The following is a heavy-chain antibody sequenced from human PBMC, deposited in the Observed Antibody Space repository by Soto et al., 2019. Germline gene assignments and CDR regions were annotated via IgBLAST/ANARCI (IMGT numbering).Heavy chain of an antibody. CDR2: IYHSGST. CDR3: AREAEQQLVLGHWFDP. Sequence: SETLSLTCAVSGGSISSSNWWSWVRQPPGKGLEWIGEIYHSGSTNYNPSLKSRVTISVDKSKDQFSLKLSSVTAADTAVYYCAREAEQQLVLGHWFDPWGQGTLVTVSS. V-gene: IGHV4-4*02. J-gene: IGHJ5*02. CDR1: GGSISSSNW. D-gene: IGHD6-13*01.